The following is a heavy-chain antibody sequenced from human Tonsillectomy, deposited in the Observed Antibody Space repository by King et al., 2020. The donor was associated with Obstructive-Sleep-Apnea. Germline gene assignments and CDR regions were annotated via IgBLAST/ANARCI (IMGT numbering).Heavy chain of an antibody. CDR1: GFSFSSAW. D-gene: IGHD4-17*01. J-gene: IGHJ4*02. V-gene: IGHV3-15*02. Sequence: VQLVESGGALVTPGGSLRISCATSGFSFSSAWMSWARQAPGKGLEWVGLIKSKTYGGTTDYAAPVKGRFTISRDDSRDTVYLVMDSLKTEDTGMYYCANYFGDNFAYWGQGSLVTVSS. CDR3: ANYFGDNFAY. CDR2: IKSKTYGGTT.